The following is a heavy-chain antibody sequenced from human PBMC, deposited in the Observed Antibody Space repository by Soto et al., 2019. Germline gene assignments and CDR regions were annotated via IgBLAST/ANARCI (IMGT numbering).Heavy chain of an antibody. D-gene: IGHD3-10*01. Sequence: SETLSLTCTVSGGSLSSYYWSWIRQPPGKGLEWIGYIYYSGSTNYNPSLKSRVTISVDTSKNQFSLKLSSVTAADTAVYYCARRYGSFFDIWGQGTMVTVSS. V-gene: IGHV4-59*08. J-gene: IGHJ3*02. CDR2: IYYSGST. CDR3: ARRYGSFFDI. CDR1: GGSLSSYY.